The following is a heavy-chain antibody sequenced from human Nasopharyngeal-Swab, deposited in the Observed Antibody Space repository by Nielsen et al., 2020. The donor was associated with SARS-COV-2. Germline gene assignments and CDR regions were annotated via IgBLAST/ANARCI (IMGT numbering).Heavy chain of an antibody. CDR3: ARENCGGDCYSPGYYYYGMDV. D-gene: IGHD2-21*01. Sequence: SETLSLTCAISGDSVSSNSAAWNWIRQSPSRGLEWLGRTYYRSKWYNDYAVSVKSRITINPDTSKNQFSLQLNSVTPEDTAVYYCARENCGGDCYSPGYYYYGMDVWGQGTTVTVSS. J-gene: IGHJ6*02. V-gene: IGHV6-1*01. CDR2: TYYRSKWYN. CDR1: GDSVSSNSAA.